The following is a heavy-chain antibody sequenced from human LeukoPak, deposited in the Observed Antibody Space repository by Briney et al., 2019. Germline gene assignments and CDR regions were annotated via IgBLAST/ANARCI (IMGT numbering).Heavy chain of an antibody. Sequence: PGGSLRLSCAASGFTFSSYSMNWVRQAPGKGLEWVSSISSSSSYIYYADSVKGRSTISRDNAKNSLYPQMNSLRAEDTAVYYCARGEGYHLDYWGQGTLVTVSS. J-gene: IGHJ4*02. CDR2: ISSSSSYI. D-gene: IGHD5-12*01. CDR3: ARGEGYHLDY. CDR1: GFTFSSYS. V-gene: IGHV3-21*01.